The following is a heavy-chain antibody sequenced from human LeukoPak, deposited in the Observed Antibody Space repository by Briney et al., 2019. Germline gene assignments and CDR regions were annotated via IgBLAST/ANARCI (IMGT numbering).Heavy chain of an antibody. CDR3: ARDTSPSNTVTYFDY. V-gene: IGHV3-21*01. Sequence: PGGSLRLSCAASGLTFSSSGMNWVRQAPGKGLEWVSFIDSSSAYIYYADSVKGRFTISRDNAKNSLYLQMNSLRAEDTAVYYCARDTSPSNTVTYFDYWGQGTLVTVSS. J-gene: IGHJ4*02. CDR1: GLTFSSSG. D-gene: IGHD4-11*01. CDR2: IDSSSAYI.